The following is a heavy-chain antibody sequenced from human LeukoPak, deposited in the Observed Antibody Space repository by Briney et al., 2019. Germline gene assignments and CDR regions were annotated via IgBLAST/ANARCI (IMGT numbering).Heavy chain of an antibody. J-gene: IGHJ3*02. CDR3: ARQEYDILTGRVLYGFDI. V-gene: IGHV3-11*01. Sequence: DSVKGRFTISRDNAKNSLYLQMNSLRAEDTAVYYCARQEYDILTGRVLYGFDIWGQGTMVTVSS. D-gene: IGHD3-9*01.